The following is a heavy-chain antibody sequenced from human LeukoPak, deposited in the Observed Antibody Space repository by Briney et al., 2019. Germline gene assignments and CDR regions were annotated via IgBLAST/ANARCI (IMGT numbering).Heavy chain of an antibody. Sequence: GGSLRLSCAASGFTFSGYAMHWVRQAPGKGLEWVAVISHDGTNKFYADSVQGRFTISRDNAEDSVYLQMNSLRVEDTAVYYCARTYDFGIGPPGDAFDNWGQGTLVTVFS. J-gene: IGHJ3*02. CDR1: GFTFSGYA. D-gene: IGHD3-3*01. CDR2: ISHDGTNK. V-gene: IGHV3-30-3*01. CDR3: ARTYDFGIGPPGDAFDN.